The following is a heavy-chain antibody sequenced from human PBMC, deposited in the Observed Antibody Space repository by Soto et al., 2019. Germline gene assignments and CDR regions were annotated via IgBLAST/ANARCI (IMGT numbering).Heavy chain of an antibody. Sequence: GSLRLSCAASGFTFSSYSMNWVRQAPGKGLEWVSSISSSSSYIYYADSVKGRFTISRDNAKNSLYLQMNSLRAEDTAVYYCARRGGDGYNFFLYYFDYWCQGTLVTVSS. V-gene: IGHV3-21*01. CDR2: ISSSSSYI. J-gene: IGHJ4*02. CDR1: GFTFSSYS. CDR3: ARRGGDGYNFFLYYFDY. D-gene: IGHD5-12*01.